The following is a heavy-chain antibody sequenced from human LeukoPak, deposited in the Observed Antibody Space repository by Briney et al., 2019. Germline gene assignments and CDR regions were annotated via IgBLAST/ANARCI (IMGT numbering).Heavy chain of an antibody. Sequence: PGESLKISCQGSGYTFTTYWSAWVRQMPGKGLEWMGIIYPGDSDTRYSPSFQGQVTISADKSTSTAYLQWSSLKASATAMFDCARLGITGTTLYYFDYWGQGTLVTVSS. V-gene: IGHV5-51*01. D-gene: IGHD1-20*01. CDR3: ARLGITGTTLYYFDY. CDR1: GYTFTTYW. J-gene: IGHJ4*02. CDR2: IYPGDSDT.